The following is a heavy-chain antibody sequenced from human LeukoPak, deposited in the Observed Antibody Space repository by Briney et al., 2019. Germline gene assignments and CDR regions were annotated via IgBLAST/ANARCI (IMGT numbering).Heavy chain of an antibody. V-gene: IGHV4-59*12. J-gene: IGHJ4*02. D-gene: IGHD5-12*01. CDR1: GGSISSYY. CDR2: IYYSGST. CDR3: AREGAGLRPYYFDY. Sequence: SETLSLTCTVSGGSISSYYWSWIRQPPGKGLEWIGYIYYSGSTKYNPSLKSRVTISVDTSKNQFSLQLNSVTPEDTAVYYCAREGAGLRPYYFDYWGQGTLVTVSS.